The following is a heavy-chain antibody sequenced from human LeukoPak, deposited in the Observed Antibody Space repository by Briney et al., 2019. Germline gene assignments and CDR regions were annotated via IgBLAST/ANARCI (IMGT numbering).Heavy chain of an antibody. CDR3: ASARYSGSPFDY. J-gene: IGHJ4*02. Sequence: ASVKVSCKASGYTFTGYYMHWVRQAPGQGLEWMGWINPNSGGTNYAQKFQGRVTMTTDTSTSTAYMELRSLRSDDTAVYYCASARYSGSPFDYWGQGTLVTVSS. CDR2: INPNSGGT. D-gene: IGHD1-26*01. CDR1: GYTFTGYY. V-gene: IGHV1-2*02.